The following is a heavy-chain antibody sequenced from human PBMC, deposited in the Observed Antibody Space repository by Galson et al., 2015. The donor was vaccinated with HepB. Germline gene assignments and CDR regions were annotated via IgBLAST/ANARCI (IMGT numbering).Heavy chain of an antibody. CDR2: ISSGSSST. D-gene: IGHD3-10*01. J-gene: IGHJ4*02. CDR3: VRDLDIGGSHWDYFDH. V-gene: IGHV3-23*01. Sequence: SLRLSCAASGFFFNNYAMNWVRQAPGKGLEWVSAISSGSSSTYYADSVKGRFTISRDNAKNTLYLQMNSLRPEDTAVYYRVRDLDIGGSHWDYFDHWGQGTLVTVSS. CDR1: GFFFNNYA.